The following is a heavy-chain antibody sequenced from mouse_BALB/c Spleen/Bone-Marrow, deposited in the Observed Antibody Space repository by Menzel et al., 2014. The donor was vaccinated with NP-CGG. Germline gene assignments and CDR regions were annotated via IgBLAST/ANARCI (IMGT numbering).Heavy chain of an antibody. CDR2: IWGGGIT. Sequence: QVQLEQSGPGLVAPSQSLSITCTVSGFSLTDYGVSWIRQPPGKGLEWLGIIWGGGITCYNSPLKSRLSISKDSSKSQVFLKMNSLQTDDTAMYYCAKHTGTVVGGTMDYWGQGTSVTVSS. V-gene: IGHV2-6-5*01. J-gene: IGHJ4*01. CDR1: GFSLTDYG. D-gene: IGHD1-1*01. CDR3: AKHTGTVVGGTMDY.